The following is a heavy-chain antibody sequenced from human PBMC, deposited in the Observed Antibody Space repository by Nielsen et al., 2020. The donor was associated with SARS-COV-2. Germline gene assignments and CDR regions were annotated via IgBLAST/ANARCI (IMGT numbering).Heavy chain of an antibody. D-gene: IGHD2-15*01. Sequence: WVRQAPGQGLEWMGWISAYNGNTNYEQKLQGRVTMTTDTSTSTAYMELTSLRSDDTAVYYCARSPYCSGGSCYSGHYYGMDVWGQGTTVTVSS. CDR2: ISAYNGNT. J-gene: IGHJ6*02. V-gene: IGHV1-18*01. CDR3: ARSPYCSGGSCYSGHYYGMDV.